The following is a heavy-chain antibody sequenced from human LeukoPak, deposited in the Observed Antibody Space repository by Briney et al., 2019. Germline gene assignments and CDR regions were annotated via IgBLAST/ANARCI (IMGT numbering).Heavy chain of an antibody. CDR2: IAPKSGAA. CDR1: GYTFSDNY. D-gene: IGHD3-10*01. J-gene: IGHJ4*02. CDR3: ARDGSVELGHYYFDY. V-gene: IGHV1-2*02. Sequence: ASVKVSCKTSGYTFSDNYIHWVRQAPGQGLEWMGWIAPKSGAANYAPKLQDRVTLTRDTSFSTAYMELTGITSDDTAIYFCARDGSVELGHYYFDYWGQGTLVTVSS.